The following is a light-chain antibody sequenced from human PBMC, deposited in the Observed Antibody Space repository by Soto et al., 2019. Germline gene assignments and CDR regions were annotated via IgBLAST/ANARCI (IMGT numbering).Light chain of an antibody. J-gene: IGKJ2*01. V-gene: IGKV3-11*01. CDR2: DAS. CDR1: QSVSSY. CDR3: QQRSNWPPYT. Sequence: EIVLTQSPATLSLSPGERATLSCRARQSVSSYLAWYQQKPGLAPRLLIYDASNRATGIPARFSGSGSGTDFTLTISSLEPEDFAVYYCQQRSNWPPYTFGQGTKLEIK.